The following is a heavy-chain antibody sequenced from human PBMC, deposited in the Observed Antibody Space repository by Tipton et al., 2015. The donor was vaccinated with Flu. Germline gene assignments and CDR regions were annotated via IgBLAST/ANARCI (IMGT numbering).Heavy chain of an antibody. CDR1: GGSISSSSYY. V-gene: IGHV4-39*07. J-gene: IGHJ3*02. D-gene: IGHD3-3*01. CDR3: ARDLTAIFGVAQGTRDAFDI. Sequence: TLSLTCTVSGGSISSSSYYWGWIRQPPGKGLEWIGSIYYSGSTYYNPSLKSRVTISVDTSKNQFSLKLSSVTAADTAVYYCARDLTAIFGVAQGTRDAFDIWGKGTMVTVS. CDR2: IYYSGST.